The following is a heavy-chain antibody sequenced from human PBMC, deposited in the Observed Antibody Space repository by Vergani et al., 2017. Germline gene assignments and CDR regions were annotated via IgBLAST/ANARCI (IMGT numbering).Heavy chain of an antibody. V-gene: IGHV1-69*05. J-gene: IGHJ5*02. D-gene: IGHD4-23*01. Sequence: QVQFLQSGAEAKRPGSSVRVSCQASGGNFNNFDISWVRQAPGQGPAWMGRITPSSTSPLYAQRFRGIVTITIDESTNSVYLELRGLTAEDSAVYYCALDRXHSHSGGYYWLDPWGQGTLVVVSS. CDR3: ALDRXHSHSGGYYWLDP. CDR1: GGNFNNFD. CDR2: ITPSSTSP.